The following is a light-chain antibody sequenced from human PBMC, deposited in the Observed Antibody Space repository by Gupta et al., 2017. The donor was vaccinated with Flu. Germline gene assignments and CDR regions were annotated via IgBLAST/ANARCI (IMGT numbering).Light chain of an antibody. CDR2: DDS. CDR1: NIGSKS. V-gene: IGLV3-21*02. J-gene: IGLJ1*01. CDR3: QVWDSNSDHFV. Sequence: SYVLTQPPSVSVAPGQTARITCGGDNIGSKSVHWYQQKPGQAPVLVMYDDSDRTSGIPERLSGSNSGNTATLTISRVEAGDEADDYCQVWDSNSDHFVFGTVTKVTVL.